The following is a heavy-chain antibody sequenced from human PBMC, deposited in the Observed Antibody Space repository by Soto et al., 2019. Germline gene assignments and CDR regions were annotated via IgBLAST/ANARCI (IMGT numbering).Heavy chain of an antibody. CDR3: ARDGYNNAFDI. Sequence: PGGSLIVSCAASGFTFSSYAMHWVRQAPGKGLEWVAVISYDGSNKYYADSVKGRFTISRDNSENTLYLQMNSLRAEDTAVYYCARDGYNNAFDIWGQGTMVTVSS. D-gene: IGHD5-12*01. CDR2: ISYDGSNK. V-gene: IGHV3-30-3*01. J-gene: IGHJ3*02. CDR1: GFTFSSYA.